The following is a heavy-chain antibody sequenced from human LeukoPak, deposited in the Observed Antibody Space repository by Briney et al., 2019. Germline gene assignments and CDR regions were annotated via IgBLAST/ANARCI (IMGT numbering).Heavy chain of an antibody. CDR1: GFTFSSYA. CDR2: LSSSGGST. J-gene: IGHJ4*02. Sequence: HPGGSLRLSCAASGFTFSSYAMSWVRQAPGKGLEWVSALSSSGGSTYYADSVKGRFTISREISKNTLYLQMDSLRDEDTAVYYCAKQRTGSCYSCFDYWGQGTLVTVYS. CDR3: AKQRTGSCYSCFDY. V-gene: IGHV3-23*01. D-gene: IGHD2-15*01.